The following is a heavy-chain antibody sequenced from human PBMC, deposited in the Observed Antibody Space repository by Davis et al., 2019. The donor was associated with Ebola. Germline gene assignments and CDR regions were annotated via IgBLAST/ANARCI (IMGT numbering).Heavy chain of an antibody. CDR3: ARGAGITMIVVDQNLGD. J-gene: IGHJ4*02. CDR1: GYTFTSYA. CDR2: INPNSGGT. V-gene: IGHV1-2*06. D-gene: IGHD3-22*01. Sequence: ASVKVSCKASGYTFTSYAMNWVRQAPGQGLEWMGRINPNSGGTNYAQKFQGRVTMTRDTSISTAYMELSRLRSDDTAVYYCARGAGITMIVVDQNLGDWGQGTLVTVSS.